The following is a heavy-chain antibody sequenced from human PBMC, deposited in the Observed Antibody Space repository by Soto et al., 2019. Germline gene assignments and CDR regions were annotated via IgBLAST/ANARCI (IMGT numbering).Heavy chain of an antibody. Sequence: QDQLVQSGVEVKKPGASVKVSCKASGYSFTNYGITWVRQAPGQGFEWMGWISAYKGNQNYRQKFQVRVTMTTDASTSTAYLELRSLRSDDTAVYYCARDRGVAPPVAGNTHYYYYMDVWGKGTTVTVSS. CDR3: ARDRGVAPPVAGNTHYYYYMDV. CDR2: ISAYKGNQ. J-gene: IGHJ6*03. V-gene: IGHV1-18*01. CDR1: GYSFTNYG. D-gene: IGHD6-19*01.